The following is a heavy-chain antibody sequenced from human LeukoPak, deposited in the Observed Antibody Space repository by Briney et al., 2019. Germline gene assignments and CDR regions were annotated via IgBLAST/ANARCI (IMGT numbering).Heavy chain of an antibody. CDR2: ISSSGSTI. Sequence: GGSLRLSCVASGFTFSTFGMSWVRQAPGKGLEWVSYISSSGSTIYYADSVKGRFTISRDNAKNSLYLQMNSLRAEDTAVYYCARDRSSGYNDYWGQGTLVTVSS. CDR3: ARDRSSGYNDY. V-gene: IGHV3-48*04. J-gene: IGHJ4*02. CDR1: GFTFSTFG. D-gene: IGHD3-22*01.